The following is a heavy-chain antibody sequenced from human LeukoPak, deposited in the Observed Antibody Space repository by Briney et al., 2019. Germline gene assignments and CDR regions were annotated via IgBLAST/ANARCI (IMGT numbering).Heavy chain of an antibody. D-gene: IGHD2-2*01. V-gene: IGHV3-23*01. J-gene: IGHJ5*02. Sequence: GGSLRLSCAASGFTFSSYAMSWVRQAPGKGLEWVSAISGSGGSTYYADSVKGRFTISRDNSKNTLYLQMNSLRAEDTAVYYCASTIVVVPAATVGWFDPWGQGTLVTVSS. CDR2: ISGSGGST. CDR1: GFTFSSYA. CDR3: ASTIVVVPAATVGWFDP.